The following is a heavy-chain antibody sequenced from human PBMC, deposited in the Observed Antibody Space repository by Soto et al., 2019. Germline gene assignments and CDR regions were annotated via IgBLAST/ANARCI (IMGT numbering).Heavy chain of an antibody. V-gene: IGHV1-18*01. CDR1: GYTFTSYG. D-gene: IGHD2-15*01. J-gene: IGHJ4*02. CDR3: VVAAQPCSFDY. Sequence: QVQLVQSGAEVKKPGASVKVSCKTSGYTFTSYGISWVRQAPGQGLEWMGWISAYNGNTNYAQKPQGRVTMTTDTSTTTDYMEPTSLRSDDTAVYYCVVAAQPCSFDYWGQGTLVTVSS. CDR2: ISAYNGNT.